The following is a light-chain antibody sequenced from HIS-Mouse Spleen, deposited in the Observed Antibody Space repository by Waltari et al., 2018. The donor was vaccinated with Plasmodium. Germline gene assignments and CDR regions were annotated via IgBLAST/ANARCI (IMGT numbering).Light chain of an antibody. CDR2: QGS. V-gene: IGLV3-1*01. J-gene: IGLJ2*01. CDR3: QAWDSSTVV. Sequence: SYELTQPPSVSVPPGQTASLTCSGDKLGYKYACWYQQKPGQSPVLVIYQGSKRPSGIPERFAGSNSWNAATLTISGTQAMDEADYYCQAWDSSTVVFGGGTKLTVL. CDR1: KLGYKY.